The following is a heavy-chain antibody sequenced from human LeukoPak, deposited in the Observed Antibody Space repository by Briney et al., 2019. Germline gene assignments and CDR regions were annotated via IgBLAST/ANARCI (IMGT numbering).Heavy chain of an antibody. J-gene: IGHJ4*02. CDR2: IRYDGSNK. D-gene: IGHD3-10*01. Sequence: PGGSLRLSCAASGFTFSSYGMHWVRQAPGKGLEWVAFIRYDGSNKYYADSVKGRFTISRDNSKNTLYLQMNSLRAEDTAVYYCAKGTNVWFAESNFDYWGQGTLVTVSS. CDR1: GFTFSSYG. V-gene: IGHV3-30*02. CDR3: AKGTNVWFAESNFDY.